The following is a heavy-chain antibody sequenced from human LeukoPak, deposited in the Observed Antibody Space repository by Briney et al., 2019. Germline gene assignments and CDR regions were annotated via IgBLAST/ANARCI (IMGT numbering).Heavy chain of an antibody. J-gene: IGHJ5*02. CDR3: ARDGLLPGYSSGWYGGDNWFDP. D-gene: IGHD6-19*01. Sequence: PSETLSLTCTVSGGSISSSSYYWGWIRQPPGKGLEWIGSIYYSGSTYYNPSLKSRVTISVDTSKNQFSLKLSSVTAADTAVYYCARDGLLPGYSSGWYGGDNWFDPWGQGTLVTVSS. V-gene: IGHV4-39*07. CDR1: GGSISSSSYY. CDR2: IYYSGST.